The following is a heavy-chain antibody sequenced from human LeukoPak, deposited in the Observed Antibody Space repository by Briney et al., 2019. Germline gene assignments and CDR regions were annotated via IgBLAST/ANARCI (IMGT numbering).Heavy chain of an antibody. CDR2: INHSGST. V-gene: IGHV4-34*01. CDR3: ARLSSD. D-gene: IGHD2/OR15-2a*01. CDR1: GGSFSGYY. Sequence: SETLSLTCAVSGGSFSGYYWSWIRQPPGKGLEWIGEINHSGSTNYNPSLKSRVTISVDTSKNQFSLKLSPVTAADTAVYYCARLSSDWGQGTLVTVSS. J-gene: IGHJ4*02.